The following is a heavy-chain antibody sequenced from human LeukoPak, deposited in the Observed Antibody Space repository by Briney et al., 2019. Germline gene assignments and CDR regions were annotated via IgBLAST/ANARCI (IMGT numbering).Heavy chain of an antibody. CDR3: TTDPRIMITFGGVIVSGAFDI. D-gene: IGHD3-16*02. CDR2: IKSKTDGGTT. CDR1: GFTFSNAW. J-gene: IGHJ3*02. Sequence: GGSLRLSCEASGFTFSNAWMSWVRKAPGKGLEWVGRIKSKTDGGTTDYAAPVKGRFTISRDDSKNTLYLQMNSLKTEDTAVYYCTTDPRIMITFGGVIVSGAFDIWGQGTMVTVSS. V-gene: IGHV3-15*01.